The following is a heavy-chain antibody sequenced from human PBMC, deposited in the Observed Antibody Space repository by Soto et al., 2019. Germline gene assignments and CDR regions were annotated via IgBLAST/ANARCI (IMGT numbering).Heavy chain of an antibody. CDR2: INHSGST. D-gene: IGHD3-22*01. Sequence: SETLSLTCAVYGGSFSCYYWSWIRQPPGKGLEWIGEINHSGSTNYNPSLKSRVTISVDTSKNQFSLKLSSVTAAYTAVYYCARAGKEYYYDSSGYYFDYWGQGTLVTV. V-gene: IGHV4-34*01. CDR1: GGSFSCYY. CDR3: ARAGKEYYYDSSGYYFDY. J-gene: IGHJ4*02.